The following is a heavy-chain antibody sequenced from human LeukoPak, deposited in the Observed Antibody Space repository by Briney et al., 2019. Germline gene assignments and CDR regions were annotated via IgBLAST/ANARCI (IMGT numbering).Heavy chain of an antibody. CDR1: GGSISSGDYY. CDR2: IYYSGST. Sequence: PSETLSLTCTVSGGSISSGDYYWSWIRQPPGKGLEWIGYIYYSGSTYYNPSLKSRVTISVDTSKNQFSLKLSSVTAADTAVYYCAREDLRWLRTDYWGQGTLVTVSS. CDR3: AREDLRWLRTDY. J-gene: IGHJ4*02. D-gene: IGHD5-12*01. V-gene: IGHV4-30-4*01.